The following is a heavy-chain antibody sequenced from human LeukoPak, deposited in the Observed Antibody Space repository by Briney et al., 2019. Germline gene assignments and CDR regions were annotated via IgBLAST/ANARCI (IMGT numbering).Heavy chain of an antibody. J-gene: IGHJ3*02. CDR3: ARFANRKPIVVVPAAQNAFDI. D-gene: IGHD2-2*01. Sequence: PSETLSLTCAVYGGSFSGYYWSWIRQPPGKGLEWIGEINHSGSTNYNPSLKSRVTISVDTSKNQFSLKLSSVTAADTAVYYCARFANRKPIVVVPAAQNAFDIWGQGTMVTVSS. CDR1: GGSFSGYY. CDR2: INHSGST. V-gene: IGHV4-34*01.